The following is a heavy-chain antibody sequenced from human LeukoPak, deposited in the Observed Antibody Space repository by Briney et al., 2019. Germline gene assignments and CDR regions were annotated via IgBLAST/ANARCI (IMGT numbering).Heavy chain of an antibody. D-gene: IGHD3-10*01. J-gene: IGHJ3*02. CDR3: TRRYYHNSGSYSTFDI. V-gene: IGHV3-73*01. Sequence: GGSLRLSCAASGLTFSGFAMHWVRQASGKRLEWLGRIRTKVNNYATLSAASVKGRFTISRDDSKNTAYLQMNNVEIEDTAVYYCTRRYYHNSGSYSTFDIWGQGTSVTVSS. CDR2: IRTKVNNYAT. CDR1: GLTFSGFA.